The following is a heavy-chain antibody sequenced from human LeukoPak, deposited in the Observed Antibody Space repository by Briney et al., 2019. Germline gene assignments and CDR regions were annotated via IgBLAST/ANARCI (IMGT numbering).Heavy chain of an antibody. CDR3: ARGATYAYYQDY. CDR2: IKYDASST. CDR1: GFTFSSYA. V-gene: IGHV3-74*01. J-gene: IGHJ4*02. D-gene: IGHD1-26*01. Sequence: GRSLRHSCAASGFTFSSYAMHWVRQAPGKGLVWVSRIKYDASSTSYADSVKGRFTISRDNAKNTLYLQMNSLRAEDTAVYYCARGATYAYYQDYWGQGTLVTVSS.